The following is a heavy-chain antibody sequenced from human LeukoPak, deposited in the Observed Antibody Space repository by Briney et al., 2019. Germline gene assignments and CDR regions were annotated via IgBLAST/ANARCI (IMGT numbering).Heavy chain of an antibody. Sequence: SETLSLTCTVSGGSISSSSYYWGWIRQPPGKGLEWIGSIYYSGSTYYNPSLKSRVTISVDTSKNQFSLKLSSVTAADTAVYYCARYYGSGSYYNLDNWLDPWGQGTLVTVSS. V-gene: IGHV4-39*01. J-gene: IGHJ5*02. CDR2: IYYSGST. CDR1: GGSISSSSYY. D-gene: IGHD3-10*01. CDR3: ARYYGSGSYYNLDNWLDP.